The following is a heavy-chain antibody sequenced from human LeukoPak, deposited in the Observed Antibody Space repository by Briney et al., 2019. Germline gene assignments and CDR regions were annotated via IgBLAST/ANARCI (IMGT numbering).Heavy chain of an antibody. CDR1: GFTFSSYW. CDR3: VRHSGTYYDY. D-gene: IGHD1-26*01. J-gene: IGHJ4*02. CDR2: IKHDGSEK. Sequence: GGSLRLSCAASGFTFSSYWMTWVRQAPGKVLEWVANIKHDGSEKFNVDSVKGRFTIARENAKNSLYLQMNSLRAEDTAVYYCVRHSGTYYDYWGQGTLVTVSS. V-gene: IGHV3-7*01.